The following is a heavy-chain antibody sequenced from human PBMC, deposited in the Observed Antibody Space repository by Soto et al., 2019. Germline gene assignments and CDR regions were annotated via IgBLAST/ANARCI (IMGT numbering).Heavy chain of an antibody. CDR3: ARDLSSGSYAGEYFQH. V-gene: IGHV1-46*01. CDR1: GYTFTSYY. Sequence: ASVKVSCKASGYTFTSYYMHWVRQAPGQGLEWMGIINPSGGSTSYAQKFQGRVTMTRDTSTSTVYMELSSLRSEDTAVYYCARDLSSGSYAGEYFQHWGQGTLVTVSS. J-gene: IGHJ1*01. D-gene: IGHD1-26*01. CDR2: INPSGGST.